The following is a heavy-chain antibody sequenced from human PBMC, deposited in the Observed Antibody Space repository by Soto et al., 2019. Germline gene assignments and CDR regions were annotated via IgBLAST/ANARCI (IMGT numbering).Heavy chain of an antibody. CDR2: IKQDGSEK. D-gene: IGHD3-22*01. CDR3: ARFYYDSSGYLPSPYYYYYGMDV. Sequence: GGSLRLSCAASGFTLSSYAMTWVRQAPGKGLEWVANIKQDGSEKYYVDSVKGRFTISRDNAKNSLYLQMNSLRAEDTAVYYCARFYYDSSGYLPSPYYYYYGMDVWGQGTTVTVSS. CDR1: GFTLSSYA. J-gene: IGHJ6*02. V-gene: IGHV3-7*04.